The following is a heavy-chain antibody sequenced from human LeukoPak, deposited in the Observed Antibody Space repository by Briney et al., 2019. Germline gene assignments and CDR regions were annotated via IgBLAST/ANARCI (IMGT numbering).Heavy chain of an antibody. Sequence: ASVKVSCKASGYTFTSYVIHWVRQAPGQRLEWMGWINAGNDDTKYSQKFQGRVTITRDTSASTAYMELSSLRSEDTAVYYCAREGLYSSSFHFDYWGQGTLVTVSS. V-gene: IGHV1-3*01. CDR2: INAGNDDT. J-gene: IGHJ4*02. CDR1: GYTFTSYV. D-gene: IGHD6-6*01. CDR3: AREGLYSSSFHFDY.